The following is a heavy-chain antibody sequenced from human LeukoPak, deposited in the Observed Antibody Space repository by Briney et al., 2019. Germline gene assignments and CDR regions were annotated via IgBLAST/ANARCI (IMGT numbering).Heavy chain of an antibody. CDR1: GYTFTSYD. V-gene: IGHV1-8*01. CDR2: MSPNSGDT. Sequence: ASVKVSCKASGYTFTSYDFNWVRQATGQRPEWMGRMSPNSGDTGYAQKFQDRVTMTRNTSISTAYMELSSQRSDDTAVYYCARGPPNWGYDYWGPGTLVTVSS. CDR3: ARGPPNWGYDY. J-gene: IGHJ4*02. D-gene: IGHD7-27*01.